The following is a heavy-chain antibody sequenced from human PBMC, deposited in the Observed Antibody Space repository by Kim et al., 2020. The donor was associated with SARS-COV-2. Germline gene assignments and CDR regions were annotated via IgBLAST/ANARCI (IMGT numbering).Heavy chain of an antibody. V-gene: IGHV3-74*01. CDR3: ARFGSDCSLSS. D-gene: IGHD6-19*01. CDR1: GFTFSSDW. Sequence: GGSLRLSCAGSGFTFSSDWMHWVRQAPGKGLEWVSRINTDGSFTTNADSVKGRFTFTRDTPKTTRYVKMNSTRAEASVVYCCARFGSDCSLSSWGQGTLVTVSS. J-gene: IGHJ4*02. CDR2: INTDGSFT.